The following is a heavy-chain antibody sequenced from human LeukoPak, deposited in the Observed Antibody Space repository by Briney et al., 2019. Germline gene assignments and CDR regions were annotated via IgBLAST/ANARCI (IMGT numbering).Heavy chain of an antibody. J-gene: IGHJ6*02. CDR1: GFTFSSYD. V-gene: IGHV3-13*01. D-gene: IGHD6-13*01. CDR3: ARVRAAAGSYYGMDV. Sequence: GGSLRLSCAASGFTFSSYDMHWVRQATGKGLEWVSAIGTAGDTYYPGSVKGRFTISRENAKNSLYLQMNSLRAGDTAVYYCARVRAAAGSYYGMDVWGQGTTVTVSS. CDR2: IGTAGDT.